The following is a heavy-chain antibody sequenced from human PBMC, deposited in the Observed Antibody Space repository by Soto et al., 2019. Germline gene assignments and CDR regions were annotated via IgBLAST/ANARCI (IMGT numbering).Heavy chain of an antibody. V-gene: IGHV5-51*01. Sequence: GESLKIACNGSGYSFTSYWIGWVRQMPGKGLEWMGIIYPGDSDTRYSPSFQGQVTISADKSISTAYLQWSSLKASDTAMYYCARNRDYSNTNSPFYGMDVWGQGTTVTVSS. CDR3: ARNRDYSNTNSPFYGMDV. J-gene: IGHJ6*02. D-gene: IGHD4-4*01. CDR1: GYSFTSYW. CDR2: IYPGDSDT.